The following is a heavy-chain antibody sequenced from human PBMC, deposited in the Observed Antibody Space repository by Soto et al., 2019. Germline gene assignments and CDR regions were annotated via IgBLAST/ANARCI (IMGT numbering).Heavy chain of an antibody. V-gene: IGHV3-30-3*01. CDR2: ISYDGSSK. Sequence: GGSLRLSCAASGFTFSSYAMHWVRQAPGKGLEWVAVISYDGSSKYYADSVKGRFTISRDNSKNTLYLQMNSLRAEDTAVYYCARVYYDYVWGSSGPPNARAMSHGPFDYWGQGTLVTVSS. CDR3: ARVYYDYVWGSSGPPNARAMSHGPFDY. D-gene: IGHD3-16*01. J-gene: IGHJ4*02. CDR1: GFTFSSYA.